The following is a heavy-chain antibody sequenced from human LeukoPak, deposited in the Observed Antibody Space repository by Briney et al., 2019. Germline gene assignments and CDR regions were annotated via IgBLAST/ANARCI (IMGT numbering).Heavy chain of an antibody. J-gene: IGHJ5*01. D-gene: IGHD2-8*01. V-gene: IGHV1-2*06. CDR3: ASEGYGVKPFGS. CDR1: GYTFTHHY. CDR2: INPNSGET. Sequence: GASVKVSCKVSGYTFTHHYLHWVRQAPGQGLEWMGRINPNSGETNYKDKLQGRITMTRATSISTAYLEVTRLTSDDTAVDYCASEGYGVKPFGSWGQGTLVLVSS.